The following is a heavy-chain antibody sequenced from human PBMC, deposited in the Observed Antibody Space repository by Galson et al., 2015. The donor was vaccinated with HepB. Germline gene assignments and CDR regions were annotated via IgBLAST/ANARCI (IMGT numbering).Heavy chain of an antibody. J-gene: IGHJ5*02. Sequence: SVKVSCKVSGYTLTELSMHWVRQAPGKGLEWMGGFDPEDGETIYAQKFQGRVTMTEDTSTDTAYMELSSLRSEDTAVYYCATDAPITMVRGVIRNWFDPWGQGTLVTVSS. V-gene: IGHV1-24*01. D-gene: IGHD3-10*01. CDR2: FDPEDGET. CDR1: GYTLTELS. CDR3: ATDAPITMVRGVIRNWFDP.